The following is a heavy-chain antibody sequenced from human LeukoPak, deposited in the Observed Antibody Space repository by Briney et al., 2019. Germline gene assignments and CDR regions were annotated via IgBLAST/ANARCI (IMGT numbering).Heavy chain of an antibody. V-gene: IGHV4-4*07. Sequence: SETLSLTCTVSGGSISSYYWSWIRQPAGKGLEWIGRIYTSGSTNYNPSLKSRVTISVDTSKNQFSLKLSSVTAADTAVYYCARRGRYCSSTSCYAFDYWGQGTLVTVSS. D-gene: IGHD2-2*01. CDR3: ARRGRYCSSTSCYAFDY. CDR1: GGSISSYY. CDR2: IYTSGST. J-gene: IGHJ4*02.